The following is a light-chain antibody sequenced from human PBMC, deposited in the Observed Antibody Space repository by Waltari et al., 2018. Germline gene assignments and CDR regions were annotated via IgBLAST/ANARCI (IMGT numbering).Light chain of an antibody. CDR3: QSYDSSLSGWV. V-gene: IGLV1-40*01. J-gene: IGLJ3*02. CDR2: GNS. Sequence: QSVLTQPPSVSGARGQRVTISCTGSSYNIGAGYDVHWYQHLPGTAPKLLIYGNSNRPSGVPDRFSGSKSVTSPSLAITGLQAEDEADYYCQSYDSSLSGWVFGGGTKLTVL. CDR1: SYNIGAGYD.